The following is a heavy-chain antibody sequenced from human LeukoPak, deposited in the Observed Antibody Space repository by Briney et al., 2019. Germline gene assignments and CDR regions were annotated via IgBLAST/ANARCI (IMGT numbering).Heavy chain of an antibody. CDR1: GYTFSSFS. CDR2: ISVRSNYI. V-gene: IGHV3-21*01. Sequence: PGGSLRLSCVASGYTFSSFSINWVRQAPGKGLEWVSSISVRSNYIYYADSVRGRFSISRDDARNSLYLQMDSLRGEDTAVYYCTRDRSRAEDDWGQGTLVTVSS. CDR3: TRDRSRAEDD. D-gene: IGHD1-14*01. J-gene: IGHJ4*02.